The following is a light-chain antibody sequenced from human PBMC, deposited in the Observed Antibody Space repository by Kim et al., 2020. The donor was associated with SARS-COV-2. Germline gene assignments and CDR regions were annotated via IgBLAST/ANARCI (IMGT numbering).Light chain of an antibody. Sequence: GRGVTISCSGSSSNRGPNTVNWYQQLPGAPHILLIFANNQRPSGVPGRFSGSKSGTSASLAISGLQSEDEADYFCATWDDSLNGWVFGGGTQLTVL. CDR2: ANN. CDR3: ATWDDSLNGWV. CDR1: SSNRGPNT. J-gene: IGLJ3*02. V-gene: IGLV1-44*01.